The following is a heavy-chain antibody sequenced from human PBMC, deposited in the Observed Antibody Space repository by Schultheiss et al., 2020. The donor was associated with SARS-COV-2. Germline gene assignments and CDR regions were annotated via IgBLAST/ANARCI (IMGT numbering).Heavy chain of an antibody. CDR1: GGSFSGYY. V-gene: IGHV4-34*01. Sequence: SETLSLTCAVYGGSFSGYYWSWIRQPPGKGLEWIGSIYYSGSTNYNPSLKSRVTISVDTSKNQFSLKLSSVTAADTAVYYCARGPGYSSSWYADWGQGTLVTVSS. CDR3: ARGPGYSSSWYAD. J-gene: IGHJ4*02. D-gene: IGHD6-13*01. CDR2: IYYSGST.